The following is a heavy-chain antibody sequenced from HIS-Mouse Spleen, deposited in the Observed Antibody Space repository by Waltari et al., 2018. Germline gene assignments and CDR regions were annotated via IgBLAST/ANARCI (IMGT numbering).Heavy chain of an antibody. CDR3: ARDYGDNWFDP. Sequence: QLQLQESGPGLVKPSETLSLTCTVAGGPISRSSYYWGWIRQPPGKGLEWIGSIYYSGSTYYNPSLKSRVTISVDTSKNQFSLKLSSVTAADTAVYYCARDYGDNWFDPWGQGTLVTVSS. CDR2: IYYSGST. V-gene: IGHV4-39*07. D-gene: IGHD4-17*01. CDR1: GGPISRSSYY. J-gene: IGHJ5*02.